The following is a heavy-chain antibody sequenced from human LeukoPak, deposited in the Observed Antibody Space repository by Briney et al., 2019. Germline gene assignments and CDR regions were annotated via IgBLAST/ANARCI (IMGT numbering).Heavy chain of an antibody. Sequence: SETLSLTCAVYGGSFSGYYWSWIRQPPGKGLEWIGEINHSGSTNYNPSLKSRVTISVDTSKNQFSLKLSSVTAADTAVYYCARIPLEGYYYMDVWGKGTTVTVSS. CDR1: GGSFSGYY. J-gene: IGHJ6*03. CDR3: ARIPLEGYYYMDV. CDR2: INHSGST. V-gene: IGHV4-34*01.